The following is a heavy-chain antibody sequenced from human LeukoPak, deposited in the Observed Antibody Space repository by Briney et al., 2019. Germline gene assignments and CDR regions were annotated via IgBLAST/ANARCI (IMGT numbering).Heavy chain of an antibody. CDR3: ARDRGSYYGSGSYYNDHYYYYYYGMDV. V-gene: IGHV1-2*02. J-gene: IGHJ6*02. CDR2: INPNSGGT. CDR1: GYTFTGYF. D-gene: IGHD3-10*01. Sequence: GASVKVSCKASGYTFTGYFMHWVRQAPGQGLEWMGWINPNSGGTSYGQRFQGRVTMTRDTSISTAYMELSRLRSDDTAVYYCARDRGSYYGSGSYYNDHYYYYYYGMDVWGQGTTVTVSS.